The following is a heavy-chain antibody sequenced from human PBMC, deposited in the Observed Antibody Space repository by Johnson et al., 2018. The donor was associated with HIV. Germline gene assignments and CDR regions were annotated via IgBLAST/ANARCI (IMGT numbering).Heavy chain of an antibody. CDR2: ISYDGSNK. CDR3: ASEEWELLGDAFDI. D-gene: IGHD1-26*01. Sequence: QVLLVESGGGVVQPGRSLRLSCAASGFTFSSYAMHWVRQAPGKGLEWVAVISYDGSNKYYADSVKGRFTISRDNSKNTLYLQMNSLGAEDTAVYYCASEEWELLGDAFDIWGQGTMVTVSS. J-gene: IGHJ3*02. V-gene: IGHV3-30*04. CDR1: GFTFSSYA.